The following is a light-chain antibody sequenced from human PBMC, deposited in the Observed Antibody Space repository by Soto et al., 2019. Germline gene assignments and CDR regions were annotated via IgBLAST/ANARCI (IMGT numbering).Light chain of an antibody. V-gene: IGKV3-20*01. CDR1: QSVSNNY. CDR3: QQYGSSPL. J-gene: IGKJ3*01. CDR2: DAS. Sequence: ESVLTQSPGTLSLSAGERATLSFRASQSVSNNYLAWYQQKPGQPPRLLIYDASKRATGIPTRFSGSGSGTDFTLTISSLQPEDFAVYYCQQYGSSPLFGPGTKVDIK.